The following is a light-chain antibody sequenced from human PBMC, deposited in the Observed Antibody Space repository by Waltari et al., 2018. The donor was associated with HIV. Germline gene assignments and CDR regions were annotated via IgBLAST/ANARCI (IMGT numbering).Light chain of an antibody. CDR3: QQYLSTPLT. J-gene: IGKJ4*01. CDR2: WAS. Sequence: DVVLTQSPASLAVSLGERATINCKSSPSVLYRSNKKNYLAWYQQKPGQPPKLLFYWASTRESGISDRFSASGSGTDFTLTITSLQVDDVAVYYCQQYLSTPLTFGGGTKVEI. CDR1: PSVLYRSNKKNY. V-gene: IGKV4-1*01.